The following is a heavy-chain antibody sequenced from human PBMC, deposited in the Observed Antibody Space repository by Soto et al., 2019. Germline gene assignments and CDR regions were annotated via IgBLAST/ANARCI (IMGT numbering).Heavy chain of an antibody. CDR2: VSGTDDTT. CDR1: GFTFSSYA. V-gene: IGHV3-23*01. D-gene: IGHD6-19*01. J-gene: IGHJ3*02. Sequence: EVQLLESGGGLVQPGGSLRLSCAASGFTFSSYAMSWVRQAPGKGLEWVSVVSGTDDTTYYADSVKGRFTIARDNSKNTLYMQMNSLRAEDTAVYYCAKDEYPRGWYLSGAFEIWGQGTMVTVSS. CDR3: AKDEYPRGWYLSGAFEI.